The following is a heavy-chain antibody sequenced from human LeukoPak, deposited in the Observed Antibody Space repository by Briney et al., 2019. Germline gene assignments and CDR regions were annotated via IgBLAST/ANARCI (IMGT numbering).Heavy chain of an antibody. V-gene: IGHV3-21*01. Sequence: GGSLRLSCAASGFTFSSYSMNGVRQAPGKGGEGVSSISSSSSYIYYADSVKGRFTISRDNAKTSLYLQMTSLRAEDTAVYYCARDGNYFDYWGQGTLVTVSS. CDR2: ISSSSSYI. CDR1: GFTFSSYS. J-gene: IGHJ4*02. CDR3: ARDGNYFDY.